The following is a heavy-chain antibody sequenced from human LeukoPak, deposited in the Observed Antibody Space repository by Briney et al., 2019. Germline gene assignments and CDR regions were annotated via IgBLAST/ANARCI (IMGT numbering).Heavy chain of an antibody. J-gene: IGHJ3*02. CDR1: GLTFTKAW. CDR3: TTNPYDRSGYHI. CDR2: IKSNTDGGTT. D-gene: IGHD3-22*01. Sequence: GGSLRLSCAASGLTFTKAWMTWVRQAPGEGLEWVGRIKSNTDGGTTDYAAPVKGRFTISRDDSKNTLYLQMNNLKTGDTAVYYCTTNPYDRSGYHIWGQGTMVSVSS. V-gene: IGHV3-15*01.